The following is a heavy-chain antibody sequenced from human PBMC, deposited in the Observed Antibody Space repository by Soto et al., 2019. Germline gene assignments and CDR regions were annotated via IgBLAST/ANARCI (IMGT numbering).Heavy chain of an antibody. D-gene: IGHD3-10*01. Sequence: SETLSLTCSVSGGSISSYYWSWIRQPPGKGLEWIGYIYYNGSTKYNPSLKSRVTILVDTSKNQFSLKLSSVTAADTAVYYCTRDKRQLWFGELLSWFDPWGQGTLVTVSS. J-gene: IGHJ5*02. CDR3: TRDKRQLWFGELLSWFDP. CDR1: GGSISSYY. CDR2: IYYNGST. V-gene: IGHV4-59*01.